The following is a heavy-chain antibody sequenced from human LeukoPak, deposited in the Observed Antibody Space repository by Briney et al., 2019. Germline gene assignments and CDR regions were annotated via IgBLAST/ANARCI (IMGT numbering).Heavy chain of an antibody. CDR2: INHSGST. V-gene: IGHV4-34*01. J-gene: IGHJ4*02. D-gene: IGHD6-13*01. CDR1: GGSFSGYY. CDR3: ARDPPRRWQQLVRYY. Sequence: PSETLSLTCAVYGGSFSGYYWSWIRQPPGKGLEWIGEINHSGSTNYNPSLKSRVTISVDTSKNQFSLKLSSVTAADTAVYYCARDPPRRWQQLVRYYWGQGTLVTVSS.